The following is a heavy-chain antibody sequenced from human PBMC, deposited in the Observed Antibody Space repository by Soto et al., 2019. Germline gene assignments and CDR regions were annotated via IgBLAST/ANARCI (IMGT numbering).Heavy chain of an antibody. CDR3: AGRMWDLGGIDP. CDR1: GFTVSTNY. D-gene: IGHD1-26*01. J-gene: IGHJ5*02. Sequence: EVQLVESGGGLVQPGGSLRLSCAVSGFTVSTNYMTWVRQAPGKGLEWVSVFYIGGRTDYADPVRGRFTISRDTSKNTVDLQMNNLRVEDTAVYYCAGRMWDLGGIDPWGQGTLVTVSS. CDR2: FYIGGRT. V-gene: IGHV3-53*01.